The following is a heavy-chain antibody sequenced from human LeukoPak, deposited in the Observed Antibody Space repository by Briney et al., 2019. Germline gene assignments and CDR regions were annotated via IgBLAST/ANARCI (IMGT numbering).Heavy chain of an antibody. V-gene: IGHV4-61*02. J-gene: IGHJ2*01. CDR1: GGSISSGSYY. CDR2: IYTSGTT. CDR3: ARCYGSYWYCDL. Sequence: PSETLSLTCTVSGGSISSGSYYWSWIRQPAGKGLEWIGRIYTSGTTNYNPSLKSRVTMSVDTSKKQLFLKLSSVTAADTAVYYCARCYGSYWYCDLWGRGTLVSVSS. D-gene: IGHD4-17*01.